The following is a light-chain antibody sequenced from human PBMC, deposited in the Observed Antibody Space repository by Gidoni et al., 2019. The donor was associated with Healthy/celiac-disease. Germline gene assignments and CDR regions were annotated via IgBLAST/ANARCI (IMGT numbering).Light chain of an antibody. V-gene: IGLV2-8*01. CDR2: EVS. Sequence: QSALTPPPSASGSPGQSGTISCTGTSSDVGGYNYVSWYQQHPRKAPKLMIYEVSKRPSGVPDRFSGSKSGNTASLTVSGLQAEDEADYYCSSYAGSNEVFGGGTKLTVL. CDR3: SSYAGSNEV. CDR1: SSDVGGYNY. J-gene: IGLJ2*01.